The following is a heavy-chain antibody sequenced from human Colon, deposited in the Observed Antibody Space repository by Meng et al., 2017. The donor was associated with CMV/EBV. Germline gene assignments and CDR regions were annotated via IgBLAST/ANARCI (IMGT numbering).Heavy chain of an antibody. D-gene: IGHD3-22*01. Sequence: ESLKISCAASGFTFRTSWMHWVRQAPGKGLVWVSRINSDGSSISYADFVKGRFTISRDNAKNMVYLQMNNVTADDTALYYCAREDFTTSSFDFWGQGTLVTVSS. CDR2: INSDGSSI. CDR3: AREDFTTSSFDF. V-gene: IGHV3-74*01. CDR1: GFTFRTSW. J-gene: IGHJ4*02.